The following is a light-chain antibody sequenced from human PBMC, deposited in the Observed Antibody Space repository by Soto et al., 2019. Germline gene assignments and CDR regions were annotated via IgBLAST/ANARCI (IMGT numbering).Light chain of an antibody. Sequence: EIVMTQSPATLSVSPCDRATLSCRTSQSVSSNLAWFQQKPGQAPRLLIYGASTRVAGIPARFTGSGSGTDFTLTISSLQSEDFAVYYCQQYNIWRSISFGQGTKVDIK. V-gene: IGKV3-15*01. CDR3: QQYNIWRSIS. CDR1: QSVSSN. J-gene: IGKJ1*01. CDR2: GAS.